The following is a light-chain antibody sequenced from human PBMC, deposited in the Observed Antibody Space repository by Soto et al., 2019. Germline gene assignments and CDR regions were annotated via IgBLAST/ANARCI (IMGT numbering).Light chain of an antibody. CDR1: SSDVGGYNY. CDR3: SSDASSITPVV. CDR2: DVS. V-gene: IGLV2-14*01. Sequence: QSVLTQPASVSGSPGQSITISCTGTSSDVGGYNYVSWYQQHPGKAPKLMIYDVSNRPSGVSNRFSGSKSGNTASLTISGRQAEDAADYYCSSDASSITPVVFGGGTKLTVL. J-gene: IGLJ2*01.